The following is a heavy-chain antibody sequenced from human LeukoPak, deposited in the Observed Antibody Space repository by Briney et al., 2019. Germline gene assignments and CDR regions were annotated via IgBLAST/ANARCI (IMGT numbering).Heavy chain of an antibody. CDR2: IKQDGSEK. J-gene: IGHJ4*02. CDR1: GFTFSNYW. Sequence: GGSLRLSCAASGFTFSNYWMSWVRQAPGKGLEWVANIKQDGSEKYYVDSVKGRFTISRDNAKNSLYLQTNSLRAEDTAVYYCPRIAVTGEFDYWGQGTLVTVSS. CDR3: PRIAVTGEFDY. V-gene: IGHV3-7*01. D-gene: IGHD6-19*01.